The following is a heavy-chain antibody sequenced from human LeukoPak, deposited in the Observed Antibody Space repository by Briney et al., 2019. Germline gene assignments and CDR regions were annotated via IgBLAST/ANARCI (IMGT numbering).Heavy chain of an antibody. J-gene: IGHJ3*02. V-gene: IGHV3-53*01. D-gene: IGHD3-3*01. CDR1: GFTVSSNY. CDR3: ARVHFNRRRLEWLVFGRGAFDI. Sequence: GGSLRLSCAASGFTVSSNYMSWVRQAPGKGLEWVSVIYSGGSTYYADSVKGRFTISRDNSKNTLYLQMNSLRAEDTAVYYCARVHFNRRRLEWLVFGRGAFDIWGQGTMVTVSS. CDR2: IYSGGST.